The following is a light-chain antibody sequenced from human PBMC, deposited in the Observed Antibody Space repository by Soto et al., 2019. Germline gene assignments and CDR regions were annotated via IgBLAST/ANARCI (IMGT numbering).Light chain of an antibody. Sequence: EIVLTQSPATLSVSPGERATLSCRASQSISDTLAWYQQKPGQAPRLLIYDASNRATGIPDRFSDSGSGTDFTLTISRLEPEDFVVYYCQQRSSSSSSFGRGTKVDIK. CDR2: DAS. CDR1: QSISDT. V-gene: IGKV3D-20*02. CDR3: QQRSSSSSS. J-gene: IGKJ4*01.